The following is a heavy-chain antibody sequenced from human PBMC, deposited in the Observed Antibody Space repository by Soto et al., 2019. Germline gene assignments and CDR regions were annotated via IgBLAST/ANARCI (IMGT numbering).Heavy chain of an antibody. D-gene: IGHD2-15*01. CDR2: IYYSGSA. Sequence: QLQLQESGPGLVKPSETLSLTCTVSGGSISSSSYYWGWIRQPPGKGLEWIGSIYYSGSAYYNPSLKSRVTISVDTSKSQLSLKLSSVTATDTAVYYWARNTPAISISDHWGQGILVTVSS. V-gene: IGHV4-39*01. J-gene: IGHJ4*02. CDR1: GGSISSSSYY. CDR3: ARNTPAISISDH.